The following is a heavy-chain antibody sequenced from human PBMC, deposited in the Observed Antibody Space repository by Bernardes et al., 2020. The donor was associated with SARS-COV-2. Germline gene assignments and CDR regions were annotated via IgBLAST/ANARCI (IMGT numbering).Heavy chain of an antibody. CDR2: ISGSGGST. V-gene: IGHV3-23*01. D-gene: IGHD3-22*01. CDR3: AKDLGDYYDSSGYYYSPDAFDI. CDR1: GFTFSSYA. J-gene: IGHJ3*02. Sequence: GGSLRLSCAASGFTFSSYAMSWVRQAPGKGLEWVSAISGSGGSTYYADSVKGRFTISRDNSKNTLYLQMNSLRAEDTAVYYCAKDLGDYYDSSGYYYSPDAFDIWGQGTMVTVSS.